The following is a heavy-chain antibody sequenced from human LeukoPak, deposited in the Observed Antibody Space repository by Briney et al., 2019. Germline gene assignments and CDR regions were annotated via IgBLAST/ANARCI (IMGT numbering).Heavy chain of an antibody. Sequence: GGSLRLSCAASGFTFSDYCMSWIRQAPGKGPEGVSYISCSSCYTNYADSVKGRFTISRDKAKKSLYLKMNSLRAEDTAVYYCARDRPYYGSVDDAFDIWGQGTMVTVSS. J-gene: IGHJ3*02. V-gene: IGHV3-11*06. CDR3: ARDRPYYGSVDDAFDI. CDR2: ISCSSCYT. D-gene: IGHD3-10*01. CDR1: GFTFSDYC.